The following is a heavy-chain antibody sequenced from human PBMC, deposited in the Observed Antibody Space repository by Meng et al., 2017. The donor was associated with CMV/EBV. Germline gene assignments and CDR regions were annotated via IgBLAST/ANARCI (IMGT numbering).Heavy chain of an antibody. CDR2: INHSGST. CDR1: GGSFSGYY. J-gene: IGHJ5*02. V-gene: IGHV4-34*01. Sequence: SETLSLTCAVYGGSFSGYYWSWIRQPPGKGLEWIGEINHSGSTNYNPSLKSRVTISVDTSKNQFSLKLSSVTAADTAVYYCAGDTAYYYDSRGYTDYPWGQGTLVTVSS. CDR3: AGDTAYYYDSRGYTDYP. D-gene: IGHD3-22*01.